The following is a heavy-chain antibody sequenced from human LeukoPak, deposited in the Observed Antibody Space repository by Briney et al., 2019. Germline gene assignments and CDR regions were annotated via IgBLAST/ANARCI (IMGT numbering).Heavy chain of an antibody. J-gene: IGHJ6*02. CDR3: TRDGMGATVTTHLYYYYGMDV. V-gene: IGHV3-49*03. CDR2: IRSKAYGGTT. Sequence: GGSLRLSCTASGFTFGDYAMSWFRQAPGRGLEWVGFIRSKAYGGTTEYAASVKGRFTISRDDSKSIAYLQMNSLKTEDTAVYYCTRDGMGATVTTHLYYYYGMDVWGQGTTVTVSS. D-gene: IGHD4-17*01. CDR1: GFTFGDYA.